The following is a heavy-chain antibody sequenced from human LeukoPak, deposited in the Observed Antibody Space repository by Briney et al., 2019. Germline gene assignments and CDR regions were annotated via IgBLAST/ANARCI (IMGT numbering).Heavy chain of an antibody. J-gene: IGHJ4*02. CDR2: INHSGST. CDR1: GGSFSGYY. V-gene: IGHV4-34*01. D-gene: IGHD1-26*01. CDR3: ARSSGSYFDY. Sequence: SETLSLTCAVYGGSFSGYYWSWIRQPPGKGLEWIGEINHSGSTNYNPSLKSRVTMSVDTPKNQFSLKLSSVTAADTAVYYCARSSGSYFDYWGQGTLVTVSS.